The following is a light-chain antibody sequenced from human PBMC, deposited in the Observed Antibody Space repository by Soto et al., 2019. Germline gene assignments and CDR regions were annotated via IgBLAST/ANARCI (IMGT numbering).Light chain of an antibody. V-gene: IGKV1-9*01. CDR2: AAT. J-gene: IGKJ1*01. CDR3: QQANSFPWT. Sequence: DIQLTQSPSFLSASVGDRVTITCRASQDISSFLAWYQQRPGKAPELLIFAATILQSGVPSRFSGSGSGTEFTLTISSLQPEDFATYYCQQANSFPWTFGQGTKVDIK. CDR1: QDISSF.